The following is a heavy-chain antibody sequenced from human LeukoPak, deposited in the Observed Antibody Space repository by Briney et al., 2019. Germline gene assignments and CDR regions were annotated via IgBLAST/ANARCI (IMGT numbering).Heavy chain of an antibody. D-gene: IGHD3-3*01. CDR2: ILGSGGGGST. CDR3: AKEEWLGKMNYFDY. CDR1: GFTFSSYA. V-gene: IGHV3-23*01. Sequence: PGGSLRLSCAASGFTFSSYAMSWVRQGPGKVLEWVSSILGSGGGGSTYYADSVKGRFTISRDNSKNTRYLQMNSLRAEDTAVYYCAKEEWLGKMNYFDYWGQGTMVTVSS. J-gene: IGHJ4*02.